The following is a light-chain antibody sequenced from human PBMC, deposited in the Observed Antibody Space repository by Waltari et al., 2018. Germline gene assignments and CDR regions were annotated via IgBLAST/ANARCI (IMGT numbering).Light chain of an antibody. Sequence: QLVLTQSPSASASLGASVKLTCTLSSGHSTNVIAWLQKRPEKGPRYLMKVNSDGSHNKGDEMPDRFSCSGSGAERYLTISSLQSEDEADYYCQTGGHGTWVFGGGTKLTVL. CDR1: SGHSTNV. V-gene: IGLV4-69*01. CDR3: QTGGHGTWV. J-gene: IGLJ3*02. CDR2: VNSDGSH.